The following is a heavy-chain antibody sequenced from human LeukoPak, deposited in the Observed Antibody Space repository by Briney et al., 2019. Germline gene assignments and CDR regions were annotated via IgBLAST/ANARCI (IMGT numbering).Heavy chain of an antibody. CDR3: ARRSWYTDYFDY. CDR2: INHSGST. CDR1: GGSFSGYY. V-gene: IGHV4-34*01. J-gene: IGHJ4*02. Sequence: PSETLSLTCAVYGGSFSGYYWTWIRQPPGKGLEWIGEINHSGSTNYNPSLKSRVTISADTSRNHFSLSLSSVTAADTAVYYCARRSWYTDYFDYWGQGTLVTVSS. D-gene: IGHD6-13*01.